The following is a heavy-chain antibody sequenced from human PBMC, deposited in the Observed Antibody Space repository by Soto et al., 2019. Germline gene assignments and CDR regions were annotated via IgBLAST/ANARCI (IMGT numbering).Heavy chain of an antibody. CDR1: GGTFSSYT. J-gene: IGHJ4*02. CDR2: IIPILGIA. Sequence: QVQLVHSGAEVKKPGSSVKVSCRASGGTFSSYTISWVRQAPGQGLEWMGRIIPILGIANYAQKFQGRVTITADKSTSTAYMELSSLRSEDTAFYYCAREGQLVSQFDYWGQGTLVTVSS. CDR3: AREGQLVSQFDY. D-gene: IGHD6-6*01. V-gene: IGHV1-69*04.